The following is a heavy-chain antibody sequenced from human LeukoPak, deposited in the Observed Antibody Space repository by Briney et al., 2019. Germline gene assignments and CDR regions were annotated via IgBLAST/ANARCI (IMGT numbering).Heavy chain of an antibody. Sequence: SETLSLTCTVSGGSISNYYWSWIRQSPEKGLEWIGYIHDSGSTNYNPSLKSRVAISVDTSKNQFSLKLSSVTAADTAVYYCARLDAAAGRYLQFFYWGQGTLVTVSS. J-gene: IGHJ4*02. D-gene: IGHD5-24*01. CDR1: GGSISNYY. V-gene: IGHV4-59*08. CDR3: ARLDAAAGRYLQFFY. CDR2: IHDSGST.